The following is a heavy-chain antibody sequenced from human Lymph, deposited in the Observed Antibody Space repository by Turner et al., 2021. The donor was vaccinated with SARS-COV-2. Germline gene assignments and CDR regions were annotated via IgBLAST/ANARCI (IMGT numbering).Heavy chain of an antibody. V-gene: IGHV1-69*02. CDR1: RATFSSYA. Sequence: VHLTQSAAAAKTPGPSQQVSCKASRATFSSYANRWARQASGQGPEWMGRMIPSRDRAAYAEKVQGRVTITADKSTSTTYKGVSSRGSEDKAIYYCGRAVVRGVNADAEYFQDWGQGTLVT. D-gene: IGHD3-10*01. CDR3: GRAVVRGVNADAEYFQD. CDR2: MIPSRDRA. J-gene: IGHJ1*01.